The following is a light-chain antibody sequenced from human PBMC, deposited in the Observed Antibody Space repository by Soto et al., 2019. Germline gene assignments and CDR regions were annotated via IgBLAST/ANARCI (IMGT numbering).Light chain of an antibody. Sequence: QSALTQPRSVSGSPGQSVTISCTGTSSDVGGYNYVSWYQQHPGKAPKLMIYDVSKRPSGVPDRFSGSKSGNTASLTISGHQAEDEADYYCCSYAGNYSLVFGGGTKLTVL. CDR2: DVS. V-gene: IGLV2-11*01. J-gene: IGLJ2*01. CDR3: CSYAGNYSLV. CDR1: SSDVGGYNY.